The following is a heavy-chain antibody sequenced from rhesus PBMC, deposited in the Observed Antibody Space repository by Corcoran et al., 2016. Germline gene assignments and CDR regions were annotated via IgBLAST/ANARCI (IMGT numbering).Heavy chain of an antibody. CDR2: LYGRGGIN. Sequence: QVQLQESGPGLVKPSETLPLTCAVSGASIISNYWSWLPQAPGKGLEGIGRLYGRGGINDYNPSLKSRVTISIETSKNQFSLKLNSVTAADTAVYYCVGGTISSYWYFDLWGPGTPITISS. J-gene: IGHJ2*01. CDR3: VGGTISSYWYFDL. D-gene: IGHD2-15*01. V-gene: IGHV4S2*01. CDR1: GASIISNY.